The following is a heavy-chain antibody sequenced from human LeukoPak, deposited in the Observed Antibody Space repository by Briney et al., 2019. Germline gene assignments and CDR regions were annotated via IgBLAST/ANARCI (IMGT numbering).Heavy chain of an antibody. V-gene: IGHV1-2*06. CDR3: ARVSPPLQYNWFDP. J-gene: IGHJ5*02. Sequence: ASVKVSCKASGYTFTAYYIHWVRQAPGQGLEWMGRINPNSGDTNYAQKFQGRVTMTRDTSISTAYMELSRLGSDDTAVYYCARVSPPLQYNWFDPWGQGTLVAVSS. D-gene: IGHD1-14*01. CDR1: GYTFTAYY. CDR2: INPNSGDT.